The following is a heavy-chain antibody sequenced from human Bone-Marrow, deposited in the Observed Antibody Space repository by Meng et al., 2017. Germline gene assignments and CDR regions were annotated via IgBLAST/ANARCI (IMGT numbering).Heavy chain of an antibody. CDR3: ARARFRGYGFAASPFDY. J-gene: IGHJ4*02. Sequence: GGSLRLSCAASEFTFSSYAMHWVRQAPGKGLEYVSAISSNGGSTYYANSVKVRFTISRDDSKNTLYLQMGSRRAEDMAVYYCARARFRGYGFAASPFDYWAQGTLVTAS. D-gene: IGHD5-18*01. CDR1: EFTFSSYA. V-gene: IGHV3-64*01. CDR2: ISSNGGST.